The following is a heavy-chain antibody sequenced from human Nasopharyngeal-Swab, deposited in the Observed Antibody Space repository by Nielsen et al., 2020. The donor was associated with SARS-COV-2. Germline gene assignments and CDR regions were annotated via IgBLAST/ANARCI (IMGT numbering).Heavy chain of an antibody. D-gene: IGHD2-15*01. J-gene: IGHJ4*02. CDR2: ISSSGSTI. V-gene: IGHV3-11*04. CDR3: ARVGGSTADFDY. Sequence: GGSLRLSCAASGFTVSSNYMSWVRQAPGKGLEWVSYISSSGSTIYYADSVKGRFTISRDNAKNSLYLQMNSLRAEDTAVYYCARVGGSTADFDYWGQGTLVTVSS. CDR1: GFTVSSNY.